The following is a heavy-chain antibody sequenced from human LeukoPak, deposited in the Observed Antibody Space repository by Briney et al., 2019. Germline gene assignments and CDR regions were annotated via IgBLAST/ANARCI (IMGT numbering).Heavy chain of an antibody. D-gene: IGHD7-27*01. V-gene: IGHV3-74*01. Sequence: GGSLRLSCAASGFTFSSYWMNWVRQAPGKGLVRVSRIASDGSSTTYADSVKGRFSISRDNAKNTLYLQMNSLRVEDTAVYYCAKDGGLWVSAHWGDSWGRGTLVTVSS. J-gene: IGHJ4*02. CDR3: AKDGGLWVSAHWGDS. CDR1: GFTFSSYW. CDR2: IASDGSST.